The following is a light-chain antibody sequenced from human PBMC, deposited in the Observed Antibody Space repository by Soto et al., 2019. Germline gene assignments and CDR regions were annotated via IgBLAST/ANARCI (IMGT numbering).Light chain of an antibody. CDR1: RSNIGANFD. V-gene: IGLV1-40*01. CDR3: QSYDISLSGVI. Sequence: QSVLTQPPSVSGAPGQRVTISCTGSRSNIGANFDVQWFQQVPGTAPKLLISANNNRPSGVPDRFSGSKSGTSAFLAITGLXAEDEANYYCQSYDISLSGVIFGGGTKVTVL. J-gene: IGLJ2*01. CDR2: ANN.